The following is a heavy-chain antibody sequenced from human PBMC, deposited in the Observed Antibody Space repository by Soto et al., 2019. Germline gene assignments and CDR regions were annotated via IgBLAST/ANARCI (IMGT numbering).Heavy chain of an antibody. J-gene: IGHJ4*02. CDR1: GYDFSSYW. CDR3: ARREKWHDFEY. V-gene: IGHV5-51*01. D-gene: IGHD5-12*01. Sequence: GESLKLSCKDSGYDFSSYWIAWVRQMPGKGLEWMGMIYPGDSDTKYSPSFQGRVTISADRSTSTAYLHWGSLTASDTAMYFCARREKWHDFEYWGQGSLVTVSS. CDR2: IYPGDSDT.